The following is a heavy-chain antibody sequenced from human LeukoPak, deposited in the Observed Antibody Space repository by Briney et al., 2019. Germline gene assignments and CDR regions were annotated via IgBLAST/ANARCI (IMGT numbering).Heavy chain of an antibody. CDR2: INAGNGYT. CDR1: GYTFSSHV. J-gene: IGHJ4*02. CDR3: ARDIFGSSRPSEY. Sequence: ASVKVSCKASGYTFSSHVIHWVRQAPGQRLEWMGWINAGNGYTKYSQKFQGRVTITRDTSATTAYMELNSLRGEDTAMYYCARDIFGSSRPSEYWGQGTLVSVSS. D-gene: IGHD3-10*02. V-gene: IGHV1-3*01.